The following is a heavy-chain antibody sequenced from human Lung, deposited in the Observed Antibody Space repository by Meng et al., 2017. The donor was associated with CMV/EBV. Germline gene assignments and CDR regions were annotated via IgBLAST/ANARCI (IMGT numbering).Heavy chain of an antibody. CDR1: RNFFTRHA. J-gene: IGHJ4*02. V-gene: IGHV1-18*01. CDR3: ARGGDYGDFHDPFDY. Sequence: ASVKVSXKAPRNFFTRHAITWVRQAPGQGLERMGWISADNQNTNLIQKFQGRITLTTDTSTSTAYMELRSLRSDDTAVYYCARGGDYGDFHDPFDYWGQGTLVTVSS. D-gene: IGHD4-17*01. CDR2: ISADNQNT.